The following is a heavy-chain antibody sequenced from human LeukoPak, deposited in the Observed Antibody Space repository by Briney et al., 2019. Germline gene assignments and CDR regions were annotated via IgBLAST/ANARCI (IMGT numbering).Heavy chain of an antibody. D-gene: IGHD1-7*01. J-gene: IGHJ4*02. Sequence: GGSLRLSCAASGFSFSSYWVHWVRQAPGKGLVWVSRINSDGSSTSNADSVKGRFTISRDNAKNTLYLQMNSLRAEDTAVYYCARVTGITYYFDYWGQGTLVTVSS. V-gene: IGHV3-74*01. CDR2: INSDGSST. CDR1: GFSFSSYW. CDR3: ARVTGITYYFDY.